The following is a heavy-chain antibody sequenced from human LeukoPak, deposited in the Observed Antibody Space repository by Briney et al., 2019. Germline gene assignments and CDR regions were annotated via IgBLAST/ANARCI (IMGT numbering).Heavy chain of an antibody. CDR1: GFSFSSHE. CDR3: AREIIPTPDALDL. CDR2: VGGSGSPI. Sequence: GGSLRLSCAASGFSFSSHEMSWVRQAPGRGLEWVAYVGGSGSPIVYAESVKGRFSISRDNAKNSLFLQMRSLRAEDTAIYYCAREIIPTPDALDLWGLGTMVTVSS. J-gene: IGHJ3*01. D-gene: IGHD2-15*01. V-gene: IGHV3-48*03.